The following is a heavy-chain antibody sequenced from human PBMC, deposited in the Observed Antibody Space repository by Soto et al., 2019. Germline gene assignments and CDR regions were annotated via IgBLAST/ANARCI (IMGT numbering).Heavy chain of an antibody. J-gene: IGHJ5*02. CDR1: GFTFSNYP. CDR3: AKESWGVTVSGWSNDA. CDR2: ISGSGA. V-gene: IGHV3-23*01. Sequence: EVQLLESGGGLVQRGGSLRLSCAASGFTFSNYPMSWVRQAPGKGLEWVSVISGSGAFYADSVKGRFTNSRDPSKNTLYLQMKSLRGDATAVYYGAKESWGVTVSGWSNDAGGQVTLFSFSS. D-gene: IGHD6-19*01.